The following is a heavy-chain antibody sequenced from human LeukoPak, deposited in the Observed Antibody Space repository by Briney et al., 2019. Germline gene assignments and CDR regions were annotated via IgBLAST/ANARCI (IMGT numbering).Heavy chain of an antibody. V-gene: IGHV4-4*07. CDR1: GVSISSYY. CDR3: ARGRGMNVVAPLDY. J-gene: IGHJ4*02. D-gene: IGHD2-15*01. Sequence: SETLSLTCTVPGVSISSYYRSWIRQPAGKGRGWIGRIYTSGSTNYNPTLRTRVTMSVDTSKNQFSLKLSSVTAADTAVYYCARGRGMNVVAPLDYWGQGTLVTVSS. CDR2: IYTSGST.